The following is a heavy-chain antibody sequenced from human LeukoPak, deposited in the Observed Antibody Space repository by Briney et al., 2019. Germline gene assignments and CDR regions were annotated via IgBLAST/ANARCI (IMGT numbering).Heavy chain of an antibody. CDR3: ARRRTVVVAATRLRGGWFDP. Sequence: SETLSVTCAVYGGSFSGYYWSWIRQPPGKGLEWIGEINHSGSTNYNPSLKSRVTISVDTSKNQFSLKLSSVTAADTAVYYCARRRTVVVAATRLRGGWFDPWGQGTLVTVSS. D-gene: IGHD2-15*01. CDR1: GGSFSGYY. V-gene: IGHV4-34*01. J-gene: IGHJ5*02. CDR2: INHSGST.